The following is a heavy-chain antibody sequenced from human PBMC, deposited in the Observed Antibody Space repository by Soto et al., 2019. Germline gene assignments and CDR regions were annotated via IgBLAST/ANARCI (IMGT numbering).Heavy chain of an antibody. V-gene: IGHV4-59*11. CDR2: IYYRGST. D-gene: IGHD1-26*01. J-gene: IGHJ6*02. Sequence: SETLSLTCTVSGGSISSHYWSWVRQAPGKGLEWIGHIYYRGSTSCNPSLRSRSTISVDTSNNQFSLKLNSVTTADTAVYYCARDGREASGMDVWGQGTKVTVSS. CDR3: ARDGREASGMDV. CDR1: GGSISSHY.